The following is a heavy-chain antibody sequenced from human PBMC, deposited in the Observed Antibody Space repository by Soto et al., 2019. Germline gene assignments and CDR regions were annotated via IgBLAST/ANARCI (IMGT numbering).Heavy chain of an antibody. CDR2: IDPSDSYT. V-gene: IGHV5-10-1*01. CDR3: ARHGPRSYYDFWSGYYPNNYYYYYGMDV. J-gene: IGHJ6*02. Sequence: PGESLKISCKGSGYSFTSYWISWVRQMPGKGLEWMGRIDPSDSYTNYSPSFQGHVTISADKSISTAYLQWSSLKASDTAMYYCARHGPRSYYDFWSGYYPNNYYYYYGMDVWGQGTTVTVSS. D-gene: IGHD3-3*01. CDR1: GYSFTSYW.